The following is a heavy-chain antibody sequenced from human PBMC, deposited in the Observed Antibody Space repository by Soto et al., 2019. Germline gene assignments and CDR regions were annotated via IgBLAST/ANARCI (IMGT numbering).Heavy chain of an antibody. Sequence: KTSETLSLTCAVSGYPMSSGYYWGWIRQPPGKGLEWIGIIHHSGSTYYNPSLRSRITISVDTSKNQFSLKMPSVTAADTAVYYCARSSGYVPGGYWGQGILVTVSS. CDR2: IHHSGST. V-gene: IGHV4-38-2*01. CDR3: ARSSGYVPGGY. J-gene: IGHJ4*02. D-gene: IGHD5-12*01. CDR1: GYPMSSGYY.